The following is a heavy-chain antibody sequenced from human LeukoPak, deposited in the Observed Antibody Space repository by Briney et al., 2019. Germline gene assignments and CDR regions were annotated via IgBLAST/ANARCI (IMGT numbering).Heavy chain of an antibody. Sequence: GGSLRLSCAASGFTVSSNYMSWVRQAPGKGLEWVANIKQDGSEKYYVDSVKGRFTISRDNAKNSLYLQMNSLRAENTAVYYCARSALRKPFDYWGQGTLVTVSS. J-gene: IGHJ4*02. CDR1: GFTVSSNY. CDR2: IKQDGSEK. V-gene: IGHV3-7*01. CDR3: ARSALRKPFDY.